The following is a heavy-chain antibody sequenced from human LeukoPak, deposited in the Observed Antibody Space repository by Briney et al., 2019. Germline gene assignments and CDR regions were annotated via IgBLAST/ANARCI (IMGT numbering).Heavy chain of an antibody. CDR1: GFTVSSDS. J-gene: IGHJ4*02. Sequence: GGSLRLSCTVSGFTVSSDSMSWVRQAPGKGLEWVSYISSSSSTIYYADSVKGRFTISRDNAKNSLYLQMNSLRAEDTAVYYCARDLGSGVDGDYWGQGTLVTVSS. D-gene: IGHD3-16*01. CDR2: ISSSSSTI. CDR3: ARDLGSGVDGDY. V-gene: IGHV3-48*01.